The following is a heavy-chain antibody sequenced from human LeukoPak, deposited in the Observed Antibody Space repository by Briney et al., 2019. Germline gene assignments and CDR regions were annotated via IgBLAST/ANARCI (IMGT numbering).Heavy chain of an antibody. V-gene: IGHV3-23*01. J-gene: IGHJ4*02. CDR3: AKGVEMATITVGDYFDY. Sequence: GGSLRLSCAASGFTFSSYAMSWVRQAPGKGLEWVSAISGSGGSTYYADSLKGRFTISRDNSKNTLYLQMNSLRAEDTAVYYCAKGVEMATITVGDYFDYWGQGTLVTVSS. CDR2: ISGSGGST. CDR1: GFTFSSYA. D-gene: IGHD5-24*01.